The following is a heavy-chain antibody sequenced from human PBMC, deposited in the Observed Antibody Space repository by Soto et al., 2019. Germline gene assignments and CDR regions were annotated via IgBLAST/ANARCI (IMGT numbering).Heavy chain of an antibody. CDR2: LNVGTGNT. J-gene: IGHJ5*02. Sequence: QVQLVQSGGEVKKPGASVKVSWKAFGYIFSKYASHSVRQVPGHKLEWMGWLNVGTGNTKYSQKFQGRVTITRDTSATTAYMELHSLTSEDTAVYYCARESRDFFLWFVPWGQGTLVTVSS. CDR3: ARESRDFFLWFVP. V-gene: IGHV1-3*01. CDR1: GYIFSKYA.